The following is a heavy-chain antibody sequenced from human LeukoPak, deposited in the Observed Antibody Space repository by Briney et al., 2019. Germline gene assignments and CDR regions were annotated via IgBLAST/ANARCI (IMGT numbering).Heavy chain of an antibody. D-gene: IGHD3-22*01. CDR3: ARGGSSGFYYNAFDL. CDR1: GFTFSSYE. CDR2: ISSSGSTI. Sequence: GGSLRLSCAASGFTFSSYEMNWVRQAPGKGLEWVSYISSSGSTIYYADSVKGRFTISRDNAKNSLYLQMNSLRAEDTAVYYCARGGSSGFYYNAFDLWGQGTVVTVSS. V-gene: IGHV3-48*03. J-gene: IGHJ3*01.